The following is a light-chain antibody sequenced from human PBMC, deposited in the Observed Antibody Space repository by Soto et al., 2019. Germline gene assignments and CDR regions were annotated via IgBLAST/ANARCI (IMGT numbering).Light chain of an antibody. CDR1: SSDVGSYDY. J-gene: IGLJ2*01. Sequence: QSALTQPRSVSGSPGQSVTISCTGTSSDVGSYDYVSRYQQHPGKAPKVIIYDVSKRPSGVPDRFSGSKSGNTASLTISGLQTEDESDYYCCSYAGRYILVFGGGTKLTVL. CDR2: DVS. CDR3: CSYAGRYILV. V-gene: IGLV2-11*01.